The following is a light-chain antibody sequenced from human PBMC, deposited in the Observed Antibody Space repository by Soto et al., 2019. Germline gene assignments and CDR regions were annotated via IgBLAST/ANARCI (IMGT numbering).Light chain of an antibody. J-gene: IGKJ3*01. Sequence: EIVLTQSPGTLSLSPGERATLSCRASQSVSSSYLAWYQQKHGQAPRLLIYGASSRATGIPDRFSGSGSGTDFTLTISRLEPEDFAVHYCQQYGSSLVTFGPGTKVDI. CDR1: QSVSSSY. CDR3: QQYGSSLVT. V-gene: IGKV3-20*01. CDR2: GAS.